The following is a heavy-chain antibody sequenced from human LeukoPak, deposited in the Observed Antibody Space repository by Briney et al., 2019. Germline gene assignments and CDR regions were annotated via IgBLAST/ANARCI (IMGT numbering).Heavy chain of an antibody. V-gene: IGHV3-33*01. D-gene: IGHD3-22*01. CDR1: GFIFSSYG. CDR2: IWYDGSNE. CDR3: ARGLGTTVTNEYYYDSSGYYDGGLDY. Sequence: PGGSLRLSCVAAGFIFSSYGMHWVRQAPGKGLEWVAVIWYDGSNEYDADSVKGRFTISRDNAENSLSLQTNSLRAEDTAVYYCARGLGTTVTNEYYYDSSGYYDGGLDYWGQGTLVTVSS. J-gene: IGHJ4*02.